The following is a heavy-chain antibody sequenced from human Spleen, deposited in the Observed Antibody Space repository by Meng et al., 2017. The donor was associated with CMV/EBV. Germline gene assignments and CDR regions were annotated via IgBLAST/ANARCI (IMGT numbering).Heavy chain of an antibody. CDR3: ARVTQYQLLLNDGMDV. J-gene: IGHJ6*02. CDR1: GFTFSSYW. Sequence: GESLKISCAASGFTFSSYWMHWVRQAPGKGLVWVSRINSDGSSTSYADSVKGRFTISRDNAKNTLYLQMNSLRAEDTAVYYCARVTQYQLLLNDGMDVWGQGTTVTVSS. CDR2: INSDGSST. D-gene: IGHD2-2*01. V-gene: IGHV3-74*01.